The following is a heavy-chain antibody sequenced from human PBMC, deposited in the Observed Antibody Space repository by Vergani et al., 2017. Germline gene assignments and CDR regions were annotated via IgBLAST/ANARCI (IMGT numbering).Heavy chain of an antibody. Sequence: QVQLVQSGAEVKKPGSSVKVSCKASGGTFSSYAISWVRQAPGQGLGWMGGIIPIFGKANYAQKFQGRVTMTADESTSTAYMELSSLRSEDTAVYYCARRWLPTSDPDAFDIWGQGTMVTVSS. D-gene: IGHD5-24*01. CDR1: GGTFSSYA. CDR3: ARRWLPTSDPDAFDI. V-gene: IGHV1-69*01. CDR2: IIPIFGKA. J-gene: IGHJ3*02.